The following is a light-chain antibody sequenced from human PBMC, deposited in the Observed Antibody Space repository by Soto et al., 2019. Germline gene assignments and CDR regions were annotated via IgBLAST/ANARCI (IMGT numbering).Light chain of an antibody. V-gene: IGKV3-15*01. Sequence: EIVMTQSPATLSVSPGERATLSCRASQGVSRRLAWYQQKPGQARRLLIYGATTRATGTPARFSGSGSGTEFTLTISSLQSEDFAVYFCQQYNNWPPLTFGGGTKVEIK. J-gene: IGKJ4*01. CDR1: QGVSRR. CDR2: GAT. CDR3: QQYNNWPPLT.